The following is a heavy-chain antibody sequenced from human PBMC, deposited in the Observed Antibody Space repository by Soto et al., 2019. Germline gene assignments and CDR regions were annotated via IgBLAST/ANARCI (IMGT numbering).Heavy chain of an antibody. CDR1: GGSVSNDY. Sequence: PSETLSLTCTVSGGSVSNDYWSWIRQPPGKGLEWIAYIHNNGNTDYNPSLKSRVTISLDASRNEFSLSLRSVTAADTAVYYCAKGGWYEDQWGQGTLVTVSS. D-gene: IGHD6-19*01. V-gene: IGHV4-4*09. CDR2: IHNNGNT. CDR3: AKGGWYEDQ. J-gene: IGHJ4*02.